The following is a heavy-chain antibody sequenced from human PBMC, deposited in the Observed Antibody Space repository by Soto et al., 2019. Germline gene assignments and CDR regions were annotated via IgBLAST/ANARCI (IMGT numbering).Heavy chain of an antibody. CDR3: AKESLGYTYGNFDF. CDR1: GFIFTSHA. J-gene: IGHJ4*02. D-gene: IGHD5-18*01. Sequence: EVQLLESGGGLAQPGGSLRLSCAASGFIFTSHAMSWVRQAPGEGLEWVSGITRSGSMIHYADSVKGRFSISRDNSNNILYLQMDSLRVEDTAIYYCAKESLGYTYGNFDFWGLGILVTVSS. V-gene: IGHV3-23*01. CDR2: ITRSGSMI.